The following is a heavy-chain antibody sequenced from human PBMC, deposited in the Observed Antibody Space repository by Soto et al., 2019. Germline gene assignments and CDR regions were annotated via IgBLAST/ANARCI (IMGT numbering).Heavy chain of an antibody. Sequence: QVQLVQSGAEVKKAGASVKVSCKASGYTFSSYYMHWVRQAPGQGLEWMGIINLSGGSTSYAQKFQGRVTMTRDTSTSTVYMEPSSLRSEDTAVYYCARDLSVGAKEHFDYRGQGTVVTVSS. D-gene: IGHD1-26*01. CDR2: INLSGGST. V-gene: IGHV1-46*01. J-gene: IGHJ4*02. CDR3: ARDLSVGAKEHFDY. CDR1: GYTFSSYY.